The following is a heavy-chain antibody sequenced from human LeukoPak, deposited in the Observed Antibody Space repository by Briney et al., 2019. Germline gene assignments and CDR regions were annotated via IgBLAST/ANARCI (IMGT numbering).Heavy chain of an antibody. Sequence: GWSLRLSCAASGFTFSSYWMNWLRQAPGMGLEWVANVKQDGSEKYYVDSVKGRFTISRDNAKNSLYLQMNSLRAEDTAVYYCAKEGDYPILTYDSWGQGALVTVSS. V-gene: IGHV3-7*01. J-gene: IGHJ5*01. CDR3: AKEGDYPILTYDS. CDR2: VKQDGSEK. CDR1: GFTFSSYW. D-gene: IGHD2-21*01.